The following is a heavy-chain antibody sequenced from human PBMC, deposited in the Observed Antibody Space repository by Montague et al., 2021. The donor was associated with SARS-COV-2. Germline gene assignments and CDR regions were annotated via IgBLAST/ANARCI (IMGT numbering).Heavy chain of an antibody. CDR1: GDSISSYY. J-gene: IGHJ4*02. Sequence: SETLSLTCEVSGDSISSYYWSWIRQSPGKGLEWIGYVHYTGSTEYNPSLKTRVTLSLDTPRNHFSLKLRSATAADTAVYYCARAQNTCFIANCVNYFEVWGLGALVTVSS. CDR3: ARAQNTCFIANCVNYFEV. CDR2: VHYTGST. V-gene: IGHV4-59*01. D-gene: IGHD1-1*01.